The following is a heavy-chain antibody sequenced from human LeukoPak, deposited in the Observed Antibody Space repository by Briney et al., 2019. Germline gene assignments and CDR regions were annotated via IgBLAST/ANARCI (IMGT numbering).Heavy chain of an antibody. CDR3: ARGNMGRLNYYVLDL. D-gene: IGHD3-10*01. V-gene: IGHV1-69*04. CDR1: GGTFSAFP. Sequence: VASLKVSCKASGGTFSAFPLSWVRQAPGQGLDWMERIIPILGMVNYARKFQGRVTITADTSTRTVYMELSSLTSEDTAVYYCARGNMGRLNYYVLDLWGQGTTVIVSS. J-gene: IGHJ6*02. CDR2: IIPILGMV.